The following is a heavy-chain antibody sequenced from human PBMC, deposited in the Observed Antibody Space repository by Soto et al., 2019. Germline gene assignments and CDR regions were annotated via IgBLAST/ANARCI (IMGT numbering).Heavy chain of an antibody. V-gene: IGHV3-23*01. D-gene: IGHD1-1*01. CDR3: AKEPRLQLAY. CDR1: GFTFGSYA. J-gene: IGHJ4*02. CDR2: ISGTGDSS. Sequence: EVQLLESGGGLVQPGGSLRLSCAASGFTFGSYAMSWVRQAPGKGLEWVSLISGTGDSSEYANSVKGRFTISRDYSKTTVFLQMNSLRAEDTAVYFCAKEPRLQLAYWGQGTLVTVSS.